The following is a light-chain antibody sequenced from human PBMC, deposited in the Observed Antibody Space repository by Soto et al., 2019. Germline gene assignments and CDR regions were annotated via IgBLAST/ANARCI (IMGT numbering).Light chain of an antibody. CDR3: QQSYSTPPT. CDR1: QSISSY. CDR2: AAS. Sequence: DIPMTQSPSSLSASVGDRVTITCRASQSISSYLHWYQQKPGKAPKLLIYAASSLQSGVPSRFSGSGSGTDFTLTISSLQPEHFATYYCQQSYSTPPTFGGGTKVEIK. V-gene: IGKV1-39*01. J-gene: IGKJ4*01.